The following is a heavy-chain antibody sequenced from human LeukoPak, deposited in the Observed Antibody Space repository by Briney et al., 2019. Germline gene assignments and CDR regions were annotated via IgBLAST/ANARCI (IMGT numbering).Heavy chain of an antibody. V-gene: IGHV1-18*01. CDR2: ISAYNGNT. D-gene: IGHD3-22*01. Sequence: ASVKVSCKASGYTFTSYGISWARQAPGQGLEWMGWISAYNGNTNYAQKLQGRVTMTTDTSTSTAYMELRSLRSDDTAVYYCARAGPYYYDSSGCDYWGQGTLVTVSS. CDR3: ARAGPYYYDSSGCDY. CDR1: GYTFTSYG. J-gene: IGHJ4*02.